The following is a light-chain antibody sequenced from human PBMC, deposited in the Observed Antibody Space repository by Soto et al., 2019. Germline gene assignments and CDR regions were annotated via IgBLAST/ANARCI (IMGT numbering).Light chain of an antibody. CDR1: QNIVDW. V-gene: IGKV1-5*03. CDR2: RAS. J-gene: IGKJ4*01. CDR3: QQYDSFRN. Sequence: DMQMTQSPSTLSASVGDRVTITCRASQNIVDWLAWYQQKPGKAPKLLVYRASSLDSGVPSRFSGSGSGTEFTLTISSLQPDDFVTYYCQQYDSFRNFGGGTKVQMK.